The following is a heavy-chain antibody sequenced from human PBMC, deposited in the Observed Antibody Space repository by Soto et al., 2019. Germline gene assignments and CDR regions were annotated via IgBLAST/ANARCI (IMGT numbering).Heavy chain of an antibody. D-gene: IGHD3-10*01. V-gene: IGHV1-18*01. J-gene: IGHJ4*02. CDR2: INGYGHGA. CDR1: GYSFTTYG. CDR3: VRDLNGDFYY. Sequence: QVQLVQSGAEVRQPGASVKVSCKASGYSFTTYGMSWVRQAPGQGLEYMGWINGYGHGAKYVQWIQGRFSMTTDTSTNTVYMELRSLTSDDTAVYYCVRDLNGDFYYWGQGTVVIVSP.